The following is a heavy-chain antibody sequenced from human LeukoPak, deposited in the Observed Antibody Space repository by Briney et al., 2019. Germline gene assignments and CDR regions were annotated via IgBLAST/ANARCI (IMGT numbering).Heavy chain of an antibody. D-gene: IGHD6-13*01. Sequence: GALRLSCAASGFPFSSYWMSWVRRAPGKGLEWVANIKQDGSEKYYVDSVKGRFTISRDNAKNSLFLQMNSLRAEDTAVYYCARRGNRLAGAGTDYWGQGTLVTVSS. CDR1: GFPFSSYW. V-gene: IGHV3-7*03. CDR3: ARRGNRLAGAGTDY. CDR2: IKQDGSEK. J-gene: IGHJ4*02.